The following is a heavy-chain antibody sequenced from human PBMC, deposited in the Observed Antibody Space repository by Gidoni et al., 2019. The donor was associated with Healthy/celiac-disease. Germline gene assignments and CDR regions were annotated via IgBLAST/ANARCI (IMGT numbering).Heavy chain of an antibody. D-gene: IGHD3-10*01. J-gene: IGHJ6*02. CDR2: INHSGST. CDR1: GGSLRGYY. V-gene: IGHV4-34*01. CDR3: ASESTSPFGYYYYGMDV. Sequence: QVQLQQWGAGLLKPSETLSLPCAAYGGSLRGYYWSWIRQPPGKGLEWIGEINHSGSTNYNPSLKSRVTISVDTSKNQFSLKLSSVTAADTAVYYCASESTSPFGYYYYGMDVWGQGTTVTVSS.